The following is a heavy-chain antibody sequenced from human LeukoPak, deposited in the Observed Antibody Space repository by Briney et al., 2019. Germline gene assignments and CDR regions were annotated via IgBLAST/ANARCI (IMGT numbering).Heavy chain of an antibody. D-gene: IGHD3-3*01. Sequence: GASVKVSCKASGYTFSSHGISWVRQAPGQGLEWMGWISAYNGDTNYAQNLQGRVTMTTDTSTSTAYMELSSLRSEDTAVYYCASDSITPGAFDIWGQGTMVTVSS. CDR1: GYTFSSHG. J-gene: IGHJ3*02. CDR3: ASDSITPGAFDI. V-gene: IGHV1-18*01. CDR2: ISAYNGDT.